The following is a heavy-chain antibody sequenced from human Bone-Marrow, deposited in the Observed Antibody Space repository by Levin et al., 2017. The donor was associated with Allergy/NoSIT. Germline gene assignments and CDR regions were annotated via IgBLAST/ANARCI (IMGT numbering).Heavy chain of an antibody. Sequence: KVSCKASGYSFTNFLIGWVRQVPGKGLEWVGTIHPGDSDIRYSPSFQGQVTISADKSSSTAYLQWSSLRASDTGIYYCASPDYWGQGTLVTVS. CDR1: GYSFTNFL. V-gene: IGHV5-51*01. J-gene: IGHJ4*02. CDR2: IHPGDSDI. CDR3: ASPDY.